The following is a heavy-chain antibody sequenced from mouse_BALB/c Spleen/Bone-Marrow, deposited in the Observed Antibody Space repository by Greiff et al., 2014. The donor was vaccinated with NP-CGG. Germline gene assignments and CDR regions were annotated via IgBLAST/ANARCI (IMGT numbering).Heavy chain of an antibody. Sequence: VQLQESGAELVRPGVSVKISCKGSGYTFTNNAIHWVKQSRAKSLEWIGIISTYYGDTTYNQKFKGKATMTVDKYSSTAYLKLARLTSEDSAIYYCARPGNVRNAMDYWGQGTSVTVSS. D-gene: IGHD1-1*01. CDR3: ARPGNVRNAMDY. CDR1: GYTFTNNA. CDR2: ISTYYGDT. J-gene: IGHJ4*01. V-gene: IGHV1S137*01.